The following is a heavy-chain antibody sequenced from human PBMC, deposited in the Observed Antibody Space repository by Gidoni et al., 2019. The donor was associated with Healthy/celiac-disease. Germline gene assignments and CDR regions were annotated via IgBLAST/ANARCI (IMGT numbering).Heavy chain of an antibody. V-gene: IGHV1-69*01. D-gene: IGHD3-22*01. J-gene: IGHJ6*02. CDR3: ARVGRITMIRDYYYYGMDV. CDR1: GGTFSSYA. Sequence: QVQLVQSGAEVKKPGSSVKVSCKASGGTFSSYAISWVRQAPGQGLEWMGGIIPIFGTANYAQKFQGRVTITADESTSTAYMELSSLRSEDTAVYYCARVGRITMIRDYYYYGMDVWGQGTTVTVSS. CDR2: IIPIFGTA.